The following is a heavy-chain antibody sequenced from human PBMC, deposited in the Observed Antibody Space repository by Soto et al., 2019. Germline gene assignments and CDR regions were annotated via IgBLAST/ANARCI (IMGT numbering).Heavy chain of an antibody. V-gene: IGHV4-39*01. J-gene: IGHJ4*02. Sequence: SETLSLTCTVSGGSISSSSYYWGWIRQPPGKGLEWIGSIYYSGSTYYNPSLKSRVTISVDTSKNQFSLKLSSVTAADTAVYYCARHGYYGSGSYSLFLDYWGQGTLVTVSS. D-gene: IGHD3-10*01. CDR1: GGSISSSSYY. CDR2: IYYSGST. CDR3: ARHGYYGSGSYSLFLDY.